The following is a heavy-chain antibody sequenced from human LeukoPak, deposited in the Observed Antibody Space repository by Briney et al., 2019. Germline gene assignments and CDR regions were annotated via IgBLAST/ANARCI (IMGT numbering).Heavy chain of an antibody. CDR1: GFTFSSYG. Sequence: GRSLRVSCAASGFTFSSYGMHWVRQAPGKGLEWVAVISYDGSNKYYADSVKGRFTISRDNSKNTLYLQMNSLRAEDTAVYYCAREAITMIVWGGQGTLVTVSS. D-gene: IGHD3-22*01. V-gene: IGHV3-30*03. J-gene: IGHJ4*02. CDR2: ISYDGSNK. CDR3: AREAITMIVW.